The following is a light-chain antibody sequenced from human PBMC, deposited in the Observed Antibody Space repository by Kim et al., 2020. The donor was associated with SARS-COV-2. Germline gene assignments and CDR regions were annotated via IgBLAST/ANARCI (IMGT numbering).Light chain of an antibody. CDR3: LQHSTYPNT. Sequence: ASVGDRFTITCRASQDIRNDLGWYQQNPGRAPKRLIYGASSLQSGVPSRFSGSGSGTEFTLTISSVQPEDFATYFCLQHSTYPNTFGQGTRLEIK. CDR2: GAS. V-gene: IGKV1-17*01. J-gene: IGKJ5*01. CDR1: QDIRND.